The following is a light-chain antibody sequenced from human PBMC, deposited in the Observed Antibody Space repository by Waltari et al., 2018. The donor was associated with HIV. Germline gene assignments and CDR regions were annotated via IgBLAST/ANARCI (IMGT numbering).Light chain of an antibody. CDR3: NSYAGSNNWV. J-gene: IGLJ3*02. V-gene: IGLV2-8*01. CDR2: EVN. Sequence: QSALTQPPSASGSPGQSVTISCTGTSSDVGGSTYVSWYQPHPGKAPKLMIYEVNKRPSGVPDRFSGSKSANTASLTVSGLQADDEADYYCNSYAGSNNWVFGGGTKLTVL. CDR1: SSDVGGSTY.